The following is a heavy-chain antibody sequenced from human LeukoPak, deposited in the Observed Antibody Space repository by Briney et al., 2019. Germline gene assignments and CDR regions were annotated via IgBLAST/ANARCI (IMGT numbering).Heavy chain of an antibody. J-gene: IGHJ4*02. CDR3: ARQEGGAARGNFDY. D-gene: IGHD6-6*01. Sequence: SETLSLTCTVSGGSISSSSYYWGWIRQPPGKGLVWIGSIYYSGTSYYNPSLKSRVTISVDTSKNQFSLKLSSVTAADTAVYYCARQEGGAARGNFDYWGQGTLVTVSS. CDR1: GGSISSSSYY. V-gene: IGHV4-39*01. CDR2: IYYSGTS.